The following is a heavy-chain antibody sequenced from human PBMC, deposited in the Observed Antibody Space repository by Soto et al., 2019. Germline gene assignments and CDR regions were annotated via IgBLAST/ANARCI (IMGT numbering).Heavy chain of an antibody. J-gene: IGHJ4*02. Sequence: GGSLRLSCAASGFTFSSYGMHWIRQAPGKGLEWVAVISYDGSNKYYADSVKGRFTISRDNSKNTLYLQMNSLRAEDTAVYYCAKSITGTTRAYYFDYWGQGTLVTVSS. D-gene: IGHD1-7*01. CDR3: AKSITGTTRAYYFDY. V-gene: IGHV3-30*18. CDR2: ISYDGSNK. CDR1: GFTFSSYG.